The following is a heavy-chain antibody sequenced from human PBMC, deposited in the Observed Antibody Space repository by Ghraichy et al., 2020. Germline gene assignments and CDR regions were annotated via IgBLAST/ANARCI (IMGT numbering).Heavy chain of an antibody. V-gene: IGHV1-18*01. D-gene: IGHD6-13*01. J-gene: IGHJ4*02. CDR3: ARDRVWIALYSSSWASYYFDY. Sequence: ASVKVSCKASGSTFTSYGISWVRQAPGQGLEWMGWISAYNGNTNYAQKLQGRVTMTTDTSTSTAYMELRSLRSDDTAVYYCARDRVWIALYSSSWASYYFDYWGQGTLVTVSS. CDR1: GSTFTSYG. CDR2: ISAYNGNT.